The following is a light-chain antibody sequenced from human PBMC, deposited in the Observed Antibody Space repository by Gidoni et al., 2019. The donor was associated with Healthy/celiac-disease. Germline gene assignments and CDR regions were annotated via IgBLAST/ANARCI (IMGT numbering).Light chain of an antibody. V-gene: IGLV3-1*01. J-gene: IGLJ2*01. CDR3: QAWDSSDVV. CDR2: QDS. CDR1: KLGDKY. Sequence: SYELTQQPSVSVSPGQTASITCSGDKLGDKYACWYQQKPGQSPVLAIYQDSKRPSGIPERFSGSNSGNTATLTISGTQAMDEADYYCQAWDSSDVVFGGGTKLTVL.